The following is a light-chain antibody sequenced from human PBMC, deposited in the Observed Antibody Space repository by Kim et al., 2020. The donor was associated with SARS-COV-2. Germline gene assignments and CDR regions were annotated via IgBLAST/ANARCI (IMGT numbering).Light chain of an antibody. CDR2: ATS. V-gene: IGKV1-5*03. Sequence: SASVGDRVTITCRASQSISDWLAWYQHKPGKAPKLLIFATSKLESGIPLRFSGSGSGTEFTLTISSLQPDDSAIYYCQQHDHFPYTFGQGTKLEI. CDR3: QQHDHFPYT. J-gene: IGKJ2*01. CDR1: QSISDW.